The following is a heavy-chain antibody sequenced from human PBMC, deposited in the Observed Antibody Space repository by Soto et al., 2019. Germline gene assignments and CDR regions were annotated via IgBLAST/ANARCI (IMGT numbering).Heavy chain of an antibody. D-gene: IGHD6-19*01. V-gene: IGHV3-48*01. CDR3: ARDIAVAARGGDGMDV. J-gene: IGHJ6*02. CDR1: GFTFSSYS. Sequence: EVPLVESGGGLVQPGGSLRLSCAASGFTFSSYSMNWVRQAPGKGLEWVSYISSSSSTIYYADSVKGRFTISRDNAKNSLYLQMNSLRAEDTAVYYCARDIAVAARGGDGMDVWGQGTTVTVSS. CDR2: ISSSSSTI.